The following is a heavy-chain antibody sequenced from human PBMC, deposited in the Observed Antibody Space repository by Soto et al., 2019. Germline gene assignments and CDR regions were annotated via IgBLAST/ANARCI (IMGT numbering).Heavy chain of an antibody. V-gene: IGHV4-39*01. CDR1: GGAISSSSYY. CDR2: IYDSGST. Sequence: QLQLQESGQGLVKPSETLSLTCTVSGGAISSSSYYWGWIRQPPGKGLEWIRNIYDSGSTYYNPSLKSRVTISVDTSKNQFSLRLSSVTAADTALYYCARRQSSPWFDPWGQGTLVTVSS. CDR3: ARRQSSPWFDP. J-gene: IGHJ5*02. D-gene: IGHD2-15*01.